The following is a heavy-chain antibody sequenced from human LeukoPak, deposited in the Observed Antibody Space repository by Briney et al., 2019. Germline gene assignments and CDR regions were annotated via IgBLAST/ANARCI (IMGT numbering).Heavy chain of an antibody. J-gene: IGHJ6*02. CDR2: ISGSGGST. Sequence: GGSLRLSCAASGFTFSSYSMNWVRQAPGKGLEWVSAISGSGGSTYYADSVKGRFTISRDNSKNTLYLQMNSLRAEDTAVYYCAKEVSEYYYYYYGMDVWGQGTTVTVSS. V-gene: IGHV3-23*01. CDR3: AKEVSEYYYYYYGMDV. CDR1: GFTFSSYS.